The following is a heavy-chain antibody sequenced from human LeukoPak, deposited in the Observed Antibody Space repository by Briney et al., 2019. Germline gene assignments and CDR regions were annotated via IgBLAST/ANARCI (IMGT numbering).Heavy chain of an antibody. J-gene: IGHJ4*02. Sequence: ASVKVSCKASGGTFSSYAITWVRQAPGQGLEWMGTINPSGGSTSYAQKFQGRVTMTRDMSTSTVYMELSSLRSEDTAVYYCARGTRSYSSSWYADYWGQGTLVTVSS. CDR1: GGTFSSYA. V-gene: IGHV1-46*01. CDR2: INPSGGST. D-gene: IGHD6-13*01. CDR3: ARGTRSYSSSWYADY.